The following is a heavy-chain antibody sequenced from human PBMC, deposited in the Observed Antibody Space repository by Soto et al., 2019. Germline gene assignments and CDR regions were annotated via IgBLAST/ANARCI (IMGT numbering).Heavy chain of an antibody. Sequence: GGSLRLSCAASGFTFSSYAIHWVRQAPGKGLEWVAVISYDGSNKYYADSVKGRFTISRDNSKNTLYLQMNSLRAEDTAVYYCARGAHIVVVTDAFDIWGQGTMVTVSS. CDR3: ARGAHIVVVTDAFDI. J-gene: IGHJ3*02. D-gene: IGHD2-21*02. V-gene: IGHV3-30*04. CDR1: GFTFSSYA. CDR2: ISYDGSNK.